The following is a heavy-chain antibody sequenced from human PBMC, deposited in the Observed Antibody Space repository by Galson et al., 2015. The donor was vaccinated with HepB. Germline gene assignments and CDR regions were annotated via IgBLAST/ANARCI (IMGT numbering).Heavy chain of an antibody. CDR1: GGSISSSSYY. Sequence: TLSLTCTVSGGSISSSSYYWGWFRQPPGKGLEWIGSIYYSGSTYYNASLKSRVTISVDTSKNQFSLKLSSVTAADTAVYYCARQGLVSLRAFDIWGQGTMVTVSS. CDR2: IYYSGST. V-gene: IGHV4-39*01. CDR3: ARQGLVSLRAFDI. J-gene: IGHJ3*02. D-gene: IGHD6-19*01.